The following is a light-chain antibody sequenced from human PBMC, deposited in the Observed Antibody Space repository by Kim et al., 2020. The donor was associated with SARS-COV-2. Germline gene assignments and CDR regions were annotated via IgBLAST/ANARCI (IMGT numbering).Light chain of an antibody. CDR3: TSFNGNFYV. CDR2: EVN. V-gene: IGLV2-8*01. Sequence: PGQSVTISCTGTSSDFGVYKYVSWDQQHPGKAPTLMLYEVNRRPSGVPDRFSGFRSGNTASLTVSGLQAEDEADYYCTSFNGNFYVFGTGTKVTVL. J-gene: IGLJ1*01. CDR1: SSDFGVYKY.